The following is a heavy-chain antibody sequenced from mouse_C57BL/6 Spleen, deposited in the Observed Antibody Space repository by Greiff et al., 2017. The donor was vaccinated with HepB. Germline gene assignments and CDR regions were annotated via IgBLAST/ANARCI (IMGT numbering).Heavy chain of an antibody. V-gene: IGHV1-18*01. CDR2: INPNNGGT. CDR1: GYTFTDYN. D-gene: IGHD1-1*02. Sequence: EVQLQQSGPELVKPGASVKIPCKASGYTFTDYNMDWVKQSHGKSLEWIGDINPNNGGTIYNQKFKGKATLTVDKSSSTAYMELRSLTSEDTAVYYCARSRGALWSYYYAMDYWGQGTSVTVSS. J-gene: IGHJ4*01. CDR3: ARSRGALWSYYYAMDY.